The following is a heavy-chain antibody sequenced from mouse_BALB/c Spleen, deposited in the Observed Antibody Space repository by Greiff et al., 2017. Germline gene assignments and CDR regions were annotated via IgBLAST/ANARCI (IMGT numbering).Heavy chain of an antibody. V-gene: IGHV2-2*02. J-gene: IGHJ4*01. D-gene: IGHD2-1*01. Sequence: VQVVESGPGLVQPSQSLSITCTVSGFSLTSYGVHWVRQSPGKGLEWLGVIWSGGSTDYNAAFISRLSISKDNSKSQVFFKMNSLQANDTAIYYCARKGGYGNYAMDYWGQGTSVTVSS. CDR2: IWSGGST. CDR3: ARKGGYGNYAMDY. CDR1: GFSLTSYG.